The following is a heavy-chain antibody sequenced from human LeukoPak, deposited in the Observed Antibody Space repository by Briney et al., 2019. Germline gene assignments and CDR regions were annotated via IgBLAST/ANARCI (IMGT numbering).Heavy chain of an antibody. J-gene: IGHJ4*02. CDR1: GGSISNYY. V-gene: IGHV4-59*01. D-gene: IGHD5-24*01. Sequence: SETLSLTCTVSGGSISNYYWNWIRQPPGKGLEWIGYIYFTGSTNYNPSLKSRVTISLDTSKDQFYLKLSSVTAADTAIYYCARGRWLQFSDWGPGTLVPVSS. CDR2: IYFTGST. CDR3: ARGRWLQFSD.